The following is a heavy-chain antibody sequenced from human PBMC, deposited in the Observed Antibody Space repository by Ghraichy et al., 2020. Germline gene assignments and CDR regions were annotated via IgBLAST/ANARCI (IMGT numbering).Heavy chain of an antibody. D-gene: IGHD3/OR15-3a*01. CDR3: ARGPFGLIIIGPHYSDY. CDR1: GITFITYW. V-gene: IGHV3-7*04. Sequence: GGSLRLSCAASGITFITYWLSWVRQAPGKGLEWVAKIKQDGSAKHNVDSVKGRFTYSRDNAKNSLYLQMNSLRAEDTAVYYCARGPFGLIIIGPHYSDYCGQGTLVTASP. CDR2: IKQDGSAK. J-gene: IGHJ4*02.